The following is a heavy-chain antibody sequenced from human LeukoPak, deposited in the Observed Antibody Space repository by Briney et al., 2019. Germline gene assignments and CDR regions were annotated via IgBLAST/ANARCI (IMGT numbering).Heavy chain of an antibody. V-gene: IGHV1-69*01. Sequence: SVKVSCKASGGTFSSYAISWVRQAPGQGLEWMGGIIPIFGTANYAQKFQGRVTITADESTSTANMELSSLRSEDTAVYYCARLRGSSSYLYYFDYWGQGTLVTVSS. CDR2: IIPIFGTA. J-gene: IGHJ4*02. D-gene: IGHD6-6*01. CDR1: GGTFSSYA. CDR3: ARLRGSSSYLYYFDY.